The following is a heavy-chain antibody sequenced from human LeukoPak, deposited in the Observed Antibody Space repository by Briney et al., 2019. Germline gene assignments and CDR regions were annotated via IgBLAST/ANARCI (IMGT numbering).Heavy chain of an antibody. V-gene: IGHV1-24*01. CDR1: GYTLTELS. CDR2: FDPEDGET. Sequence: ASVKVSCKVSGYTLTELSMHWVRQAPGKGLEWMGGFDPEDGETIYAQKFQGRVTMTEDTSTDTAYMELSSLRSEDTAVYYCARSLWFGELAVWFDPWGQGTLVTVSP. CDR3: ARSLWFGELAVWFDP. D-gene: IGHD3-10*01. J-gene: IGHJ5*02.